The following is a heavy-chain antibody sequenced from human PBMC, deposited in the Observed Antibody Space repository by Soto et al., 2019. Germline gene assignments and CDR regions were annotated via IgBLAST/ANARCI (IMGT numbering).Heavy chain of an antibody. J-gene: IGHJ3*02. Sequence: ASVNVSCKASGYTFTSYAMHWVRPPPGQRVEWMGWINAGNGNTKYSQKFECRVTITRDTSASTAYMELSSLRSEDTAVYHCATTRHCSGGSCLNNAFDICCQGTIVTVS. V-gene: IGHV1-3*01. D-gene: IGHD2-15*01. CDR1: GYTFTSYA. CDR2: INAGNGNT. CDR3: ATTRHCSGGSCLNNAFDI.